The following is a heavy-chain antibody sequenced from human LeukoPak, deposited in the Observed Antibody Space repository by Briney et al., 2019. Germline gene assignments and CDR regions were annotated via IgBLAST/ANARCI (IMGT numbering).Heavy chain of an antibody. J-gene: IGHJ4*02. CDR1: GFTFSSYS. D-gene: IGHD6-13*01. CDR3: AKDAAGPEY. Sequence: GGSLRLSCAASGFTFSSYSMNWVRQAPGKGLEWVSSIRGNGGSTYYAASVKGRFIISRDNSKNTLSLQMNSLRAEDTAVYYCAKDAAGPEYWGQGTLVTVSS. V-gene: IGHV3-23*01. CDR2: IRGNGGST.